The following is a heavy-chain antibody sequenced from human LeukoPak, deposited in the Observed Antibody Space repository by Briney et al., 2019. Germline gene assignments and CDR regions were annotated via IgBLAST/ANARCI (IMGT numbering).Heavy chain of an antibody. V-gene: IGHV1-18*01. Sequence: ASVKVSCKASGYTFTIYGISWVRQAPGQGLEWMGWISAYNGNTNYAQKLQGRVTMTTDTSTSTAYMELRSLRSDDTAVYYCARDFPLHDYGDYGFDNWGQGTLATVSS. J-gene: IGHJ4*02. CDR1: GYTFTIYG. CDR2: ISAYNGNT. CDR3: ARDFPLHDYGDYGFDN. D-gene: IGHD4-17*01.